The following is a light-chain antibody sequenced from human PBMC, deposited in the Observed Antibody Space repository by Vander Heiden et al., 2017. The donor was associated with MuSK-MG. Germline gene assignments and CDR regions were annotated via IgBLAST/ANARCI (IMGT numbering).Light chain of an antibody. V-gene: IGKV1-33*01. CDR2: DAS. J-gene: IGKJ1*01. CDR3: QQYDNHPPT. Sequence: DIQMTQSPSSLSASVGDRVTITCQASQDISNYLNWYQQKPGKAPKLLIYDASNLETGVPSRFSGSGSGTEFTFTISSLQPDDIATYYCQQYDNHPPTFGQGTKVEIK. CDR1: QDISNY.